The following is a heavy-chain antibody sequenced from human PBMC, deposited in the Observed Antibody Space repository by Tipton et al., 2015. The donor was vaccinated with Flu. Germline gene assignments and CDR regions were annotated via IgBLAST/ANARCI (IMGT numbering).Heavy chain of an antibody. CDR1: GFTFDDYA. J-gene: IGHJ4*02. V-gene: IGHV3-9*01. Sequence: RSLRLSCAASGFTFDDYAMHWVRQVPGKGLEWVSGITWNSGTIGYADSVKGRFTISRDNAKNSLYLQMNSLRAEDTALYYCARDSPEPLDYWGQGTLVTVSS. CDR3: ARDSPEPLDY. CDR2: ITWNSGTI.